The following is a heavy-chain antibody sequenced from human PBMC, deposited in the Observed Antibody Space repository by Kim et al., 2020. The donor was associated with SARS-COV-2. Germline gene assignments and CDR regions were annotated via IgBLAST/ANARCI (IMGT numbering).Heavy chain of an antibody. J-gene: IGHJ6*02. CDR1: GGSFSGYY. V-gene: IGHV4-34*01. CDR2: INHSGST. Sequence: SETLSLTCAVYGGSFSGYYWSWIRQPPGKGLEWIGEINHSGSTNYNPSLKSRVTISVDTSKNQFSLKLSSVTAADTAVYYCARHGYSSSWYFEALVFQGHYYGMDVWGQGTTVTVSS. CDR3: ARHGYSSSWYFEALVFQGHYYGMDV. D-gene: IGHD6-13*01.